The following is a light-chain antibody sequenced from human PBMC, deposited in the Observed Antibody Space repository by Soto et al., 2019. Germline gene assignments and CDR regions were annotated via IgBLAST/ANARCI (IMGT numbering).Light chain of an antibody. CDR3: ASWDNSLSDGRV. CDR2: ETH. J-gene: IGLJ1*01. Sequence: QSVLTQPPSVSAAPGQTVTISCSGSGSNIGNNYVSWYQHLPGAAPKLLIFETHRPRAGVPDRFSGSKSGTSATLGITGLQTADEGDYYCASWDNSLSDGRVFGPGTKLTVL. V-gene: IGLV1-51*02. CDR1: GSNIGNNY.